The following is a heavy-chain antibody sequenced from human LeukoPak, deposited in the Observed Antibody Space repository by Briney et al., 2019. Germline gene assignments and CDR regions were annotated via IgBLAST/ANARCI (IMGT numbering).Heavy chain of an antibody. J-gene: IGHJ4*02. CDR2: ISGSGGST. V-gene: IGHV3-23*01. CDR1: GFTFSTYS. D-gene: IGHD5-12*01. CDR3: AKENVDIVATPLYYFDY. Sequence: PGGSLRLSCAASGFTFSTYSMNWVRQAPGKGLEWVSAISGSGGSTYYADSVKGRFTISRDNSKNTLYLQMNSLRAEDTAVYYCAKENVDIVATPLYYFDYWGQGTLVTVSS.